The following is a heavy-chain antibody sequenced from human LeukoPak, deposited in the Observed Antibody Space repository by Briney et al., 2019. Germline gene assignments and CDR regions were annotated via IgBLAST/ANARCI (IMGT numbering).Heavy chain of an antibody. D-gene: IGHD2-15*01. CDR1: GFTFSSYW. CDR2: INSDGSST. CDR3: ARAPRCSGGSCPTYYFDY. Sequence: GGSLRLSWAASGFTFSSYWMPWVRQAPGKGLVWVSRINSDGSSTSYADSVKGRFTISRDNAKNTLYLQMNSLRAEDTAVYYCARAPRCSGGSCPTYYFDYWGQGTLVTVSS. J-gene: IGHJ4*02. V-gene: IGHV3-74*01.